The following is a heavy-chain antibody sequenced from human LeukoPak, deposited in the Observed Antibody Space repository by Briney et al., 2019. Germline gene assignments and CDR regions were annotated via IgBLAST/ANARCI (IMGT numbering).Heavy chain of an antibody. CDR1: GHSISTTYY. D-gene: IGHD5-12*01. CDR2: INHSGST. V-gene: IGHV4-34*01. Sequence: RTSETLSLTCTVSGHSISTTYYWSWIRQPPGKGLEWIGEINHSGSTNYNPSLKSRVTISVDTSKNQFSLKLSSVTAADTAVYYCARCLLVATRIWFDPWGQGTLVTVSS. CDR3: ARCLLVATRIWFDP. J-gene: IGHJ5*02.